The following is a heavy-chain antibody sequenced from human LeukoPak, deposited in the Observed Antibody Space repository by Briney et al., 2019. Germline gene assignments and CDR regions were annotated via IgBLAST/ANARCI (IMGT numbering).Heavy chain of an antibody. CDR1: GGTFSNYA. J-gene: IGHJ4*02. CDR2: IIPLFGSA. CDR3: ARDLLGSAISYSSGAWDY. Sequence: PWASVKVSCKASGGTFSNYAISWVRQAPGQGLEWMGGIIPLFGSADYAQKFQGRVTFTADESTSTAYMELSSLRPEDTAVYYCARDLLGSAISYSSGAWDYWGQGTLVTVSS. D-gene: IGHD3-10*01. V-gene: IGHV1-69*13.